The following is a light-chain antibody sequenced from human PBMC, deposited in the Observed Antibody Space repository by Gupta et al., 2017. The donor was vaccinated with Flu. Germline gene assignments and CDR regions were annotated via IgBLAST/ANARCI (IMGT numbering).Light chain of an antibody. J-gene: IGLJ2*01. CDR3: GTWDSSLSAGVV. CDR2: DNN. CDR1: RSNIGNNY. Sequence: TEPPAVGAAARHTVTSSYSGSRSNIGNNYVSWYQQLPGTAPKLLIYDNNKRPSGIPDRFSGSKSGKSATLGITGLQAGDEADYYCGTWDSSLSAGVVFGGGTKLTVL. V-gene: IGLV1-51*01.